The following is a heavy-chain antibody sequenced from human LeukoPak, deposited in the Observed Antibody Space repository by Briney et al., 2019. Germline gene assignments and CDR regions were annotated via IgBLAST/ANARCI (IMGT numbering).Heavy chain of an antibody. V-gene: IGHV4-4*07. Sequence: PSETLSLTCTVSGGSISSYYWSWIRQPAGKGLEWIGRIYTSGSTNYNPSLKSRVTTSVDTSKNQFSLKLSSVTAADTAVYYCARCSYSSGCYWYFDLWGRGTLVTVSS. CDR2: IYTSGST. D-gene: IGHD6-19*01. J-gene: IGHJ2*01. CDR1: GGSISSYY. CDR3: ARCSYSSGCYWYFDL.